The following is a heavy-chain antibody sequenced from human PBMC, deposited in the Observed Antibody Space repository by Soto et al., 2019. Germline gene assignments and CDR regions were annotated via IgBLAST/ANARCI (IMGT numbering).Heavy chain of an antibody. CDR2: INPSGGST. D-gene: IGHD2-21*01. J-gene: IGHJ3*02. Sequence: ASVKVSCKASGYTFTSYAIHWVRQAPGQGLEWMGIINPSGGSTNYAQKFQGRVTMTTDTSTSTVYMELSSLRSEDTAVYYGARVSFVGYSRALDIWGQGTMVTVSS. CDR1: GYTFTSYA. V-gene: IGHV1-46*01. CDR3: ARVSFVGYSRALDI.